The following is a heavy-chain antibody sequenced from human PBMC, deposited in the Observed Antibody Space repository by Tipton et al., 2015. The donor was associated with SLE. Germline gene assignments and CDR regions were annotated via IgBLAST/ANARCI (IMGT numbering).Heavy chain of an antibody. Sequence: LRLSCTVSGGSISNFYWSWIRQPPGKGLEWIGYIYADGSTNYNPSLKSRVTVSVDTSKNQFSLNLSSLTAADTAVYYCARRSGQLRRYFDLWGRGTLVTVSS. J-gene: IGHJ2*01. CDR2: IYADGST. D-gene: IGHD2-2*01. CDR3: ARRSGQLRRYFDL. V-gene: IGHV4-4*09. CDR1: GGSISNFY.